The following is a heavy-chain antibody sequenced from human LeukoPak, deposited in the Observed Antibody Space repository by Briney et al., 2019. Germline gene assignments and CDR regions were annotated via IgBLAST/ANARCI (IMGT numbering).Heavy chain of an antibody. D-gene: IGHD2-15*01. V-gene: IGHV4-59*12. CDR3: ARARGGSSWSGDFQH. CDR2: IYYSGST. CDR1: GGSINSYY. J-gene: IGHJ1*01. Sequence: SETLSLTCTVSGGSINSYYWSWIRQSPGKGLEWIGSIYYSGSTNYNPSLESRVTISVDTSKNQFSLRVSSVTAADTAVYYCARARGGSSWSGDFQHWGQGTLVTISS.